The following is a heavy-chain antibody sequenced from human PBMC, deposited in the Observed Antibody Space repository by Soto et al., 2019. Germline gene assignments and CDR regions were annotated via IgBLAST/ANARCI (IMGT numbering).Heavy chain of an antibody. Sequence: PSETLSLTCTVSGGSISSSSYYWGWIRQPPGKGLEWIGSIYYSGSTYYNPSLKSRVTISVDTSKNQFSLKLSSVTAADTAVYYCARHYSSGWYRDYWGQGTLVTVSS. CDR3: ARHYSSGWYRDY. CDR1: GGSISSSSYY. J-gene: IGHJ4*02. D-gene: IGHD6-19*01. V-gene: IGHV4-39*01. CDR2: IYYSGST.